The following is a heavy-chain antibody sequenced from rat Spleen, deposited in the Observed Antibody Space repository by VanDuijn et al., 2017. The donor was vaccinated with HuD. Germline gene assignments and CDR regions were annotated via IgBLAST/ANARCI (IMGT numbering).Heavy chain of an antibody. J-gene: IGHJ4*01. CDR3: TCFNYGAPGDA. CDR2: MKYDGDT. CDR1: GFSLMDYS. D-gene: IGHD1-11*01. Sequence: QVQLKESGPGLVQPSQTLSLTCTVSGFSLMDYSVHWVRQSPGKGLEWMGRMKYDGDTYYNSTLKSRLSISRDTSKSQVFLKMNSLQTEDTAIYYCTCFNYGAPGDAWGQGASVTVAS. V-gene: IGHV2S30*01.